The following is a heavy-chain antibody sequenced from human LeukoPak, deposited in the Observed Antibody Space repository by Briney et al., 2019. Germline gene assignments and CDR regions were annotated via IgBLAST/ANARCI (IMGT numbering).Heavy chain of an antibody. V-gene: IGHV4-59*01. J-gene: IGHJ4*02. D-gene: IGHD6-13*01. CDR2: IYYSGST. CDR3: ARGAAAAGGY. CDR1: GGSIGTYY. Sequence: SETLSLTCTVSGGSIGTYYWSWIRQPPGKGLEWIANIYYSGSTNYNPSLKSRVTISVDTSKNQFSLKLSSVTAADTAVYYCARGAAAAGGYWGQGTLVTVSS.